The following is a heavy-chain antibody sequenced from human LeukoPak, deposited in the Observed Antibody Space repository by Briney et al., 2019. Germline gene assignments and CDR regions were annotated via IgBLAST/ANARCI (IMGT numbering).Heavy chain of an antibody. D-gene: IGHD3-22*01. J-gene: IGHJ3*02. CDR3: ARVSYYYDSSGYYELGAFDI. Sequence: GGSLRLSCAASGFTFSSYAMSWVRQAPGKGLEWVSAISGSGGSTYYADSVKGRFTISRDNSKNTLYLQMNSLRAEDTAVYYCARVSYYYDSSGYYELGAFDIWGQGTMVTVSS. V-gene: IGHV3-23*01. CDR1: GFTFSSYA. CDR2: ISGSGGST.